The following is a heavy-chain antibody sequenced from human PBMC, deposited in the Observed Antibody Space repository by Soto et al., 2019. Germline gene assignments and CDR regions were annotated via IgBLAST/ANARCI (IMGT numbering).Heavy chain of an antibody. CDR3: ASAPRGSYWGGYYYYGMDV. V-gene: IGHV1-69*06. J-gene: IGHJ6*02. CDR2: IIPIFGTA. Sequence: QVQLVQSGAEVKKPGSSVKVSCKASGGTFSSYAISWVRQAPGQGLEWMGGIIPIFGTANYAQKFQGRVTITADKSTSTAYMELSSLRSEDTAVYYCASAPRGSYWGGYYYYGMDVWGQGTTVTVSS. D-gene: IGHD1-26*01. CDR1: GGTFSSYA.